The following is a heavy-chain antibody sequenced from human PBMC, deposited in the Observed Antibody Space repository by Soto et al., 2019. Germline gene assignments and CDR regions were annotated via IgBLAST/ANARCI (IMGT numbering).Heavy chain of an antibody. D-gene: IGHD2-21*02. CDR1: GFTFSSYA. J-gene: IGHJ5*02. CDR3: ARDPRIDPNCGGDCHMTNWFDP. CDR2: ISYDGSNK. Sequence: PGGSLRLSCAASGFTFSSYAMHWVRQAPGKGLEWVAVISYDGSNKYYADSVKGRFTISRDNSKNTLYLQMNSLRAEDTAVYYCARDPRIDPNCGGDCHMTNWFDPWGQGTLVTVSS. V-gene: IGHV3-30-3*01.